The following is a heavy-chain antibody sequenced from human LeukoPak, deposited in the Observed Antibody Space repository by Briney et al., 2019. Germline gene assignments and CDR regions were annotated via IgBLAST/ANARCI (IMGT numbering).Heavy chain of an antibody. CDR3: ARVSIAAAGTELGFDP. J-gene: IGHJ5*02. V-gene: IGHV7-4-1*02. Sequence: ASVKVSCKASGYTFTSYAMNWVRQAPGQGLEWMGWINTNTGNPTYAQGFTGRFVFSLDTSVSTAYLQISSLKAEDTAVYYCARVSIAAAGTELGFDPWGQGTLVTVAS. CDR1: GYTFTSYA. D-gene: IGHD6-13*01. CDR2: INTNTGNP.